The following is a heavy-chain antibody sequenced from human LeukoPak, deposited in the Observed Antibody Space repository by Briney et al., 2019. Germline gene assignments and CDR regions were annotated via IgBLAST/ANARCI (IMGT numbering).Heavy chain of an antibody. V-gene: IGHV3-30*18. CDR3: AKENDFVY. CDR2: ISYDGTNK. CDR1: GFTFSNYD. D-gene: IGHD3-3*01. Sequence: GGSLRLSCAASGFTFSNYDMHWVRQAPGKGLEWVAVISYDGTNKYHADSVKGRFTISRDNSKSTLYLQMNSLRAEDTAVYYCAKENDFVYWGQGTLVSVSS. J-gene: IGHJ1*01.